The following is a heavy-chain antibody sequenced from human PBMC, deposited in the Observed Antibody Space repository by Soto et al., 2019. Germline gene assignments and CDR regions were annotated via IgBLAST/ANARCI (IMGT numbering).Heavy chain of an antibody. D-gene: IGHD2-15*01. J-gene: IGHJ6*02. V-gene: IGHV4-59*01. Sequence: PSETLSLTCTVSGGSISSYYWSWIRQPPGKGLEWIGYIYYSGSTNYNPSLKSRVTISVDTSKNQFSLKLSSVTAADTAVYYCARDRIAWPRDYYYYGMDVWGQGTTVTVSS. CDR1: GGSISSYY. CDR2: IYYSGST. CDR3: ARDRIAWPRDYYYYGMDV.